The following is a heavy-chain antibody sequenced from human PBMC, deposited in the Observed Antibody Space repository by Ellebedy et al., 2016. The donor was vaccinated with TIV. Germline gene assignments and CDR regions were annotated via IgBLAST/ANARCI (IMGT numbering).Heavy chain of an antibody. CDR1: GGSFSTYY. CDR2: INHRGST. V-gene: IGHV4-34*01. Sequence: SETLSLTCAVYGGSFSTYYWSWIRQPPGKGLEWIGEINHRGSTNYNPSLKSRVTISVDTSKNQFSLKLRFVTAADTAVYYCARGLQGRITLVRGQNYFDFWGPGTLVTVSS. J-gene: IGHJ4*02. D-gene: IGHD3-10*01. CDR3: ARGLQGRITLVRGQNYFDF.